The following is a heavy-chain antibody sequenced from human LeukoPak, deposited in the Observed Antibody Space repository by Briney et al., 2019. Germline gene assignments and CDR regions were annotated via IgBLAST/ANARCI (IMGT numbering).Heavy chain of an antibody. CDR2: ISGSGSST. CDR3: AKVATDWYFDL. V-gene: IGHV3-23*01. CDR1: GFTFSSYA. Sequence: PGGSLRLSCTASGFTFSSYAMNWVRQAPGKGLGWVSGISGSGSSTYYADSVKGRFTISRDNSKNTVYLQMSSLRVEDTAIFYCAKVATDWYFDLWGRGTLVTASS. J-gene: IGHJ2*01.